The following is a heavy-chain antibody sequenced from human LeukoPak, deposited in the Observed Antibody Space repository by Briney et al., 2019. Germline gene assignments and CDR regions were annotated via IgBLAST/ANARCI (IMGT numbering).Heavy chain of an antibody. D-gene: IGHD5-12*01. CDR2: IYYSGST. CDR1: GGSISSSSYY. V-gene: IGHV4-39*01. CDR3: APSGGYDTLRVKTAFDY. J-gene: IGHJ4*02. Sequence: SETLSLTCTVSGGSISSSSYYWGWIRQPPGKGLEYIGSIYYSGSTYYNPSLKSRVTISVDTSKHQFSLKLSSVTAADTAVYYCAPSGGYDTLRVKTAFDYWGQGTLVTVSS.